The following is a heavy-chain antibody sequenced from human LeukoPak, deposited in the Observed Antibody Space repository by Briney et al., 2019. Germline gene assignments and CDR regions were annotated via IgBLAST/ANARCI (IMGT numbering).Heavy chain of an antibody. Sequence: SVKVSCKASGGTFSSYAISWVRQAPGQGLEWMGGIIPIFGTANYAQKFQGRVTITADESTSTAYMELSSLRSEDTAVYYCARDAADYDSSGVDYWGQGTLVTVSS. D-gene: IGHD3-22*01. CDR1: GGTFSSYA. CDR2: IIPIFGTA. J-gene: IGHJ4*02. CDR3: ARDAADYDSSGVDY. V-gene: IGHV1-69*13.